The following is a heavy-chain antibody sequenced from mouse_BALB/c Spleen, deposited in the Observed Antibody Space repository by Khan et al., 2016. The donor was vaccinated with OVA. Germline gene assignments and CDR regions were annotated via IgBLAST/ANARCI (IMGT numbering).Heavy chain of an antibody. Sequence: QVQLQQPGAELARPGASVKMSCKASGYTFTSYTMHWVKQRPGQGLEWIGYINPSHGYTNYNQKFKDKATLTADKSSSTAYMQLSSLTSEDSAVYYCVRSGAYYRYDGYFDVWGAGTTVTVSS. V-gene: IGHV1-4*01. J-gene: IGHJ1*01. CDR3: VRSGAYYRYDGYFDV. D-gene: IGHD2-14*01. CDR1: GYTFTSYT. CDR2: INPSHGYT.